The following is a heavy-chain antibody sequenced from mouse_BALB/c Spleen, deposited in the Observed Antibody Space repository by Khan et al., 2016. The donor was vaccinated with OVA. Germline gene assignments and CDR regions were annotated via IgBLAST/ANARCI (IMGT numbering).Heavy chain of an antibody. Sequence: QVQLQQSGPELVKPGASVKMSCKATGYTFTDYVLTWVKQRTGQGLEWIGEIYPGSGNTYYNEKFKGKATLTADKSSDTVYMQFSSLTSEDSAVSFCARGGYGTSGAFWGQGTLVTVSA. CDR3: ARGGYGTSGAF. CDR2: IYPGSGNT. CDR1: GYTFTDYV. J-gene: IGHJ3*01. D-gene: IGHD1-1*01. V-gene: IGHV1-77*01.